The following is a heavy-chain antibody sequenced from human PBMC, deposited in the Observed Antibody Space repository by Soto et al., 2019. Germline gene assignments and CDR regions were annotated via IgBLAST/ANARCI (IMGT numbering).Heavy chain of an antibody. CDR1: GFTFSNYN. Sequence: GGSLRLSCVASGFTFSNYNMNWVRQAPGKGLEWVSAISGSGGSTYYADSVKGRFTISRDNSKNTLYLQMNSLRAEDTAVYYCAKVHYDSSGYYYPVDYWGQGTLVTVSS. V-gene: IGHV3-23*01. D-gene: IGHD3-22*01. J-gene: IGHJ4*02. CDR3: AKVHYDSSGYYYPVDY. CDR2: ISGSGGST.